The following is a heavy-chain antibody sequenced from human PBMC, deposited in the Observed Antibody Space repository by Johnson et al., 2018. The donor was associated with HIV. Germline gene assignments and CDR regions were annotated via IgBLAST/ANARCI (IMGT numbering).Heavy chain of an antibody. D-gene: IGHD2-21*02. CDR1: GFIFSTYG. V-gene: IGHV3-30*02. CDR3: AKGACGGDCFSHDAFDI. CDR2: IHFDGSKK. Sequence: QMQLVESGGGVGQPGGSLRLSCAASGFIFSTYGIHWVRQAPGKGLEWVTFIHFDGSKKYYADSVKGRFTISRDDSKNTVYLQMNSLRAEDTAVYYCAKGACGGDCFSHDAFDIWGQGTMVTVSS. J-gene: IGHJ3*02.